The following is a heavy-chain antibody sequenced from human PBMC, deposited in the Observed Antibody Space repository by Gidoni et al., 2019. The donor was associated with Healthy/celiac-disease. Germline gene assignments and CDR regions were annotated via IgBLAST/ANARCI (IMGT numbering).Heavy chain of an antibody. Sequence: QVQLQESGPGLVKPSETLSPTCTGPGGPLSSYYWSWIRQPPGKGLEWIGYISYSGSTNYNPSLKSRVTRSVDTSKNQFSLKLSAVTAAATAVYYCARADSIAARPYYYYYMDVWGKGTTVTVSS. CDR2: ISYSGST. J-gene: IGHJ6*03. CDR3: ARADSIAARPYYYYYMDV. CDR1: GGPLSSYY. V-gene: IGHV4-59*01. D-gene: IGHD6-6*01.